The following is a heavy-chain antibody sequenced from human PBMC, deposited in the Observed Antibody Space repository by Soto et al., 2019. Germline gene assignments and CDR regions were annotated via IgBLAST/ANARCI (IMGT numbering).Heavy chain of an antibody. V-gene: IGHV4-34*01. J-gene: IGHJ6*02. Sequence: QVQLQQWGAGLLKPSETLSLTCAVYGGSFSGYYWSWIRQPPGKGLEWIGEINHSGSTNYSPSRKSRVTISVDTSKNQFSLKLSSVTAADTAVYYCARGPSRGYYYYGMDVWGQGTTVTVSS. CDR1: GGSFSGYY. CDR2: INHSGST. CDR3: ARGPSRGYYYYGMDV. D-gene: IGHD3-10*01.